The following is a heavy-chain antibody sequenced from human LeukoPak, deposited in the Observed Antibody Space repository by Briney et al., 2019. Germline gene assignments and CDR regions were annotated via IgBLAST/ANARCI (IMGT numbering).Heavy chain of an antibody. V-gene: IGHV3-20*04. J-gene: IGHJ4*02. CDR1: GFTFDDYG. CDR2: INWNGGST. CDR3: ARSGGAAHWE. D-gene: IGHD6-6*01. Sequence: GGSLRLSCAASGFTFDDYGISWVRQAPGKGLEWVSGINWNGGSTGYADSVKGRFTISRDNAKNSLYLQLNSLRAEDTALYYCARSGGAAHWEWGQGTLVTVSS.